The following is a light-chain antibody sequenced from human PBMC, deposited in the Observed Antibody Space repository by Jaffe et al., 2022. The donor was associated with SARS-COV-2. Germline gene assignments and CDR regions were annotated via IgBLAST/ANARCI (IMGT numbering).Light chain of an antibody. J-gene: IGLJ2*01. V-gene: IGLV2-23*02. Sequence: QSALTQPASVSGSPGQSITISCTGAGSDVGSSNFVSWYQQQSDKAPKLVIYEVTKRPSGVSNRFSGSKSGTTASLTISGLQAEDEADYYCSSYIGSAIVFGGGTKVTVL. CDR1: GSDVGSSNF. CDR2: EVT. CDR3: SSYIGSAIV.